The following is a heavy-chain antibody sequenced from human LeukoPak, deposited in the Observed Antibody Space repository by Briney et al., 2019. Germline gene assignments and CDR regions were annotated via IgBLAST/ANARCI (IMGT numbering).Heavy chain of an antibody. V-gene: IGHV4-61*01. Sequence: SETLSLTCTVSGGSVSSNNFYWSWIRQRPGKGLEWIGWVHYSGRTNFNPSLKSRVTISLDTSKNQFSLKLNSVTAADTAIYYCARLQIRGGIFGDFDYWGPGSLVTVSS. CDR2: VHYSGRT. CDR1: GGSVSSNNFY. J-gene: IGHJ4*02. CDR3: ARLQIRGGIFGDFDY. D-gene: IGHD3-10*01.